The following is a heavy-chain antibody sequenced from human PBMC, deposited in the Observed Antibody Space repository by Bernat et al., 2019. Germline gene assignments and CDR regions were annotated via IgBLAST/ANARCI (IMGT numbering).Heavy chain of an antibody. Sequence: QVQLQESGPGLVKPSQTLSLTCTVSGGSISSSNWWSWVRQPPGKGLEWIWEIYHSGSTNYNPSLKSRVTISVDKSKNQFSLKLSSVTAADTAVYYCARDRYCSGGSCYGGKDYWGQGTLVTVSS. CDR2: IYHSGST. J-gene: IGHJ4*02. V-gene: IGHV4-4*02. CDR1: GGSISSSNW. CDR3: ARDRYCSGGSCYGGKDY. D-gene: IGHD2-15*01.